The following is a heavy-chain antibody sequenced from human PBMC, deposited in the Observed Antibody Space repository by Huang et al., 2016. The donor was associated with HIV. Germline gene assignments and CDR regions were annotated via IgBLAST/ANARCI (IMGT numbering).Heavy chain of an antibody. Sequence: EVQLVQSGAEVKKPGESLKISCKGSGYSFTNYWIAWVRQRPGKALEWMGIIYPDDSDTRYSPSFQGQVTLAADKSINTAYLHWSSLKASDTAMYYCARSQSRVTAATFFYYMDVWGKGTTVTVSS. V-gene: IGHV5-51*03. CDR1: GYSFTNYW. CDR3: ARSQSRVTAATFFYYMDV. CDR2: IYPDDSDT. D-gene: IGHD1-20*01. J-gene: IGHJ6*03.